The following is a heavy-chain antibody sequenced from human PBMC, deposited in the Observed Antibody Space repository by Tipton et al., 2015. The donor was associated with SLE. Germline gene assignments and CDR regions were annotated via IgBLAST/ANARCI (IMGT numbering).Heavy chain of an antibody. D-gene: IGHD6-13*01. CDR1: GGSISSHY. J-gene: IGHJ4*02. CDR2: IHYSGKS. V-gene: IGHV4-59*11. CDR3: ARSAGYSSSWAHFDY. Sequence: TLSLTCIVSGGSISSHYWSWIRQPPGKALEWIGYIHYSGKSNYNHSLKSRVTISVDTSKNQFSLKLNSVTAADTAVYYCARSAGYSSSWAHFDYWGQGTLVTVSS.